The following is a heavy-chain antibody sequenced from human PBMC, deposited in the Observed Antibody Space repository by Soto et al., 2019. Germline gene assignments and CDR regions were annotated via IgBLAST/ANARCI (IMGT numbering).Heavy chain of an antibody. CDR1: GGSISSSSYY. CDR3: ARLGGYDSSGYYYYYFDY. J-gene: IGHJ4*02. V-gene: IGHV4-39*01. Sequence: PSETLSLTCTVSGGSISSSSYYWGWIRQPPGKGLEWIGSIYYSGSTYYNPSLKSRVTISVDTSKNQFSLKLSSVTAADTAVYYCARLGGYDSSGYYYYYFDYWGQGTLVTVSS. CDR2: IYYSGST. D-gene: IGHD3-22*01.